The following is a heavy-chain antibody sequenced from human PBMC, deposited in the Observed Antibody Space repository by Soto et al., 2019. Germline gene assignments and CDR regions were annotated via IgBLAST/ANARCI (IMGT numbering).Heavy chain of an antibody. V-gene: IGHV5-51*01. CDR1: GDSFSNYW. CDR2: IYPGDSDT. Sequence: GESLKISCKGSGDSFSNYWIAWVRQMPGKGLEWMGIIYPGDSDTRYSPSFQGQVTISADTSINTVYLQWSSLKASDTAMYYCAGHPHDLWRGYFRRGWFDTSGQGTLVTVSS. D-gene: IGHD3-3*01. J-gene: IGHJ5*02. CDR3: AGHPHDLWRGYFRRGWFDT.